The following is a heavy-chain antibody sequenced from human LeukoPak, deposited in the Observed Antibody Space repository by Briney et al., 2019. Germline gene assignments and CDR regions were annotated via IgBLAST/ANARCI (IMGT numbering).Heavy chain of an antibody. D-gene: IGHD3-9*01. Sequence: PGGSLRLSCAASGFTFSSYSMNWVRQAPGKGLEWVSSISSSSSYIYYADSVKGRLTISRDNAKNSLYLQMNSLRAEDTAVYYCASRGQEDGDYWGQGTLVTVSS. CDR3: ASRGQEDGDY. CDR1: GFTFSSYS. J-gene: IGHJ4*02. V-gene: IGHV3-21*01. CDR2: ISSSSSYI.